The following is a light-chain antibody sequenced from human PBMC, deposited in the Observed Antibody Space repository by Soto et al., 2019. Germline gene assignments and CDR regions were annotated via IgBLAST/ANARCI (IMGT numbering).Light chain of an antibody. V-gene: IGLV2-14*03. CDR3: SSSTHSHTVV. Sequence: QSALTQPASVSGSPGQSVILSCSGTSGDIGAYDHVAWFQQHPGEVPKLLLRDVTNRPSGVSGRFSGSKSGNTDYLPISGLRPEDEADYYCSSSTHSHTVVFGGGTKVTVL. CDR2: DVT. CDR1: SGDIGAYDH. J-gene: IGLJ3*02.